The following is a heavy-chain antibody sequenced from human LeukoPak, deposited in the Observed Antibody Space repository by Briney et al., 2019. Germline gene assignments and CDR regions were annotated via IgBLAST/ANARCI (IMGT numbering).Heavy chain of an antibody. CDR2: ISNSGST. CDR1: GGSISSYY. V-gene: IGHV4-59*01. J-gene: IGHJ2*01. CDR3: ARDRGSSGYANWYFDL. Sequence: SETLSLTCTVSGGSISSYYWSWIRQAPGRGLEWIGYISNSGSTSYNPSLESRVTISGDTSKNQFSLKLSSVTAADTAVYYCARDRGSSGYANWYFDLWGRGTLVTVSS. D-gene: IGHD3-22*01.